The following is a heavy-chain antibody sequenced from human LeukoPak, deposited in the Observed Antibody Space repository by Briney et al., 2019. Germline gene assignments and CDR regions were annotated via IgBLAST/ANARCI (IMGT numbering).Heavy chain of an antibody. CDR1: GGSISSSSYY. CDR3: ANSQAGWFDH. Sequence: SETLSFTCTVSGGSISSSSYYWGWIRQPPGKGLEWIGSIYYSGSTYYNPSLKSRVTISVDTSKNQFSLKLSSVTAADTAVYYCANSQAGWFDHWGQGTLVTASS. V-gene: IGHV4-39*01. CDR2: IYYSGST. D-gene: IGHD6-25*01. J-gene: IGHJ5*02.